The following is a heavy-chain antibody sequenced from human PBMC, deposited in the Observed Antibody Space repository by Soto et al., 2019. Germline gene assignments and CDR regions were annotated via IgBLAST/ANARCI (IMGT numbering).Heavy chain of an antibody. CDR1: GGSISSGGYS. J-gene: IGHJ4*02. CDR2: IYHSGAT. Sequence: QLQLQESGSGLVKPSQTLSLTCAVSGGSISSGGYSWSWIRQPPGKGLEWIGYIYHSGATYSSPSPKRQLTTSVDRTKNQFFLKLGSVTAGDTAVYYCARGPDYWGQGTLGTVSS. V-gene: IGHV4-30-2*01. CDR3: ARGPDY.